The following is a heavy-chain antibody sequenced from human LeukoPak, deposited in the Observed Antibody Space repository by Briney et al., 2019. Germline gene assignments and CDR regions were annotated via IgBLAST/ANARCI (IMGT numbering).Heavy chain of an antibody. V-gene: IGHV3-23*01. J-gene: IGHJ3*02. CDR2: ISGSGGST. D-gene: IGHD1-26*01. CDR1: GFTFSSYT. Sequence: GVLRLSCAASGFTFSSYTMSWVRQAPGKGLEWVSAISGSGGSTYYADSVKGRFTISRDNSKNTLYLQMNSLRAEDTAVYYCAKDLDKRAPWELGPGDNGDAFDIWGQGTMVTVSS. CDR3: AKDLDKRAPWELGPGDNGDAFDI.